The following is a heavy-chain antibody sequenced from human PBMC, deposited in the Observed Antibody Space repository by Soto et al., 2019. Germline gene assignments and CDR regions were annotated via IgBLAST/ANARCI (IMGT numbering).Heavy chain of an antibody. CDR1: GGSISSNY. CDR2: VYNSGGT. J-gene: IGHJ4*02. Sequence: SETLSLTCTVSGGSISSNYWTWIRQPPGKGLEWIGYVYNSGGTNYNPSLKSRVTISEDTSKSQFSLKVSSMTAADTAVYYCARYRREAVAGYTLDNWGQGILVTVSS. CDR3: ARYRREAVAGYTLDN. V-gene: IGHV4-59*01. D-gene: IGHD6-13*01.